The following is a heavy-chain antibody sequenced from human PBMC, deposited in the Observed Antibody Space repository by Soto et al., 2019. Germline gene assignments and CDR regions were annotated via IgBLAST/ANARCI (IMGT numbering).Heavy chain of an antibody. D-gene: IGHD5-18*01. J-gene: IGHJ5*02. V-gene: IGHV4-34*01. CDR1: GGSFSGYY. CDR3: ARGRGGYSYPNWFDP. Sequence: QVQLQQWGAGLLKPSETLSLTCAVYGGSFSGYYWCWIRQPPGKGLEWIGEINHSGSTNYNPSLKRRVTISVDTSKNQFSLKLSSVTAADTAVYYCARGRGGYSYPNWFDPWGQGTLVTVSS. CDR2: INHSGST.